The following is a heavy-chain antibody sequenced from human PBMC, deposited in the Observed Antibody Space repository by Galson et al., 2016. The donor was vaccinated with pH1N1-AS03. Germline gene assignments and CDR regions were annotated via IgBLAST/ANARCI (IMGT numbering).Heavy chain of an antibody. CDR2: INGDGTIA. V-gene: IGHV3-74*01. D-gene: IGHD4/OR15-4a*01. J-gene: IGHJ4*02. CDR1: QFFVGGFW. Sequence: SLRLSCAVSQFFVGGFWMHWVRRVPGKGLVWVSRINGDGTIANYAGSVEGRFTVSRDNARNTLFLQMDRLTGDDTGVYYCAIADYGPGRILDYWGQGTLVTVSS. CDR3: AIADYGPGRILDY.